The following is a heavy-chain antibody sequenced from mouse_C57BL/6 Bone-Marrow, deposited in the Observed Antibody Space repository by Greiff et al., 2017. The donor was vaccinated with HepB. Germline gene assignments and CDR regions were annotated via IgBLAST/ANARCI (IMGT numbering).Heavy chain of an antibody. J-gene: IGHJ3*01. CDR2: IDPSDSET. V-gene: IGHV1-52*01. D-gene: IGHD3-2*02. CDR1: GYTFTSYW. Sequence: QVQLQQPGAELVRPGSSVKLSCKASGYTFTSYWMHWVKQRPIQGLEWIGNIDPSDSETHYNQKFKDKATLTVDKSSSTAYMQLSSLTSEDSAVYYCARSQLRLRPFAYWGQGTLVTVSA. CDR3: ARSQLRLRPFAY.